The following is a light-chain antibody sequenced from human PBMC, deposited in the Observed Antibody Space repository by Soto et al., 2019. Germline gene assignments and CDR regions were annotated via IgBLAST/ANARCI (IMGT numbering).Light chain of an antibody. CDR1: QSVTRN. V-gene: IGKV3-11*01. CDR2: DAS. CDR3: QQYNNWPPWT. J-gene: IGKJ1*01. Sequence: EIVLTQSPATLSVSPGERATLSCRASQSVTRNVAWYQHKPGQAPRLLVYDASAMAAGVPARFSGSGSGTDFTITISSLEPDDFSIYYCQQYNNWPPWTFGQGTKVEIK.